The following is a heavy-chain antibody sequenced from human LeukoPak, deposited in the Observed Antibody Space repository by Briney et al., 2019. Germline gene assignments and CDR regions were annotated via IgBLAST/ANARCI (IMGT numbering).Heavy chain of an antibody. CDR3: AKSGYNRFDY. CDR1: GFTFSSYG. CDR2: ISGSGGRT. J-gene: IGHJ4*02. D-gene: IGHD5-24*01. Sequence: PGGSLRLSCAASGFTFSSYGMSWVRQAPGMGLEWVSAISGSGGRTYYADSVKGRFTISRDNSKNTLYLQMNSLRAEDTAVYYCAKSGYNRFDYWGQGTLVTVSS. V-gene: IGHV3-23*01.